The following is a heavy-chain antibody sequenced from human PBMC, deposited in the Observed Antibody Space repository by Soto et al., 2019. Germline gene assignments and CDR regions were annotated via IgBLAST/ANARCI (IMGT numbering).Heavy chain of an antibody. CDR1: GYTFTSYA. D-gene: IGHD2-8*01. CDR3: AREDCTNGVCFDY. J-gene: IGHJ4*02. V-gene: IGHV1-3*01. CDR2: INAGNGNT. Sequence: QVQLVQSGAGVKKPGASVKVSCKASGYTFTSYAMHWVRQAPGQRLEWMGWINAGNGNTKYSQKFQGRVTITRDTSASTAYMELSSLRSEDTAVYYCAREDCTNGVCFDYWGQGTLVTVSS.